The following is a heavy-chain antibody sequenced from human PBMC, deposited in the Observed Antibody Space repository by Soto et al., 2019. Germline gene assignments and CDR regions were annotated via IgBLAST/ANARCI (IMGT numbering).Heavy chain of an antibody. CDR1: GWSLSDYF. D-gene: IGHD2-21*01. CDR2: INHLGSI. V-gene: IGHV4-34*01. CDR3: ARGGISHWAYFYYMDV. J-gene: IGHJ6*03. Sequence: SETLSLTCVVSGWSLSDYFRSWIRQPPGMALEWIGEINHLGSINYNPSLKSRVTMSVDTSKNQFSLTLNSVTAADTATYYCARGGISHWAYFYYMDVWDRGTTVTVSS.